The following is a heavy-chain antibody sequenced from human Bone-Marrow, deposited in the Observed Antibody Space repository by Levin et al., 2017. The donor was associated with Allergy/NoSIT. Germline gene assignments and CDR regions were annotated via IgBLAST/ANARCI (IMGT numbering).Heavy chain of an antibody. CDR1: GYTFTKYG. D-gene: IGHD6-19*01. CDR2: ISGDTGNT. J-gene: IGHJ6*02. Sequence: GGSLRLSCKASGYTFTKYGISWVRLAPGQGLEWMGWISGDTGNTKYADNVKGRVSLTTDTSTTTAYMEMTGLRLEDTALYYCARDTGGSGWYSTDGLDVWGHGTSVTVSS. V-gene: IGHV1-18*01. CDR3: ARDTGGSGWYSTDGLDV.